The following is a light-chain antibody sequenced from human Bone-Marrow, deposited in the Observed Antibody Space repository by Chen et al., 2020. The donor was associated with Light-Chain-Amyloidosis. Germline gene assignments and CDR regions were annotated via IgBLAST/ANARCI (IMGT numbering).Light chain of an antibody. J-gene: IGLJ3*02. CDR2: DVT. V-gene: IGLV2-14*03. CDR1: SSDVGAYNY. Sequence: QSALTQPASVSGSPGQSITISCTRTSSDVGAYNYVSWYQQHPGKAPRLIIYDVTYRPSGVSTRFSGSKSANTASLTSSGLQAEDEADYYCSSYTDTSTVVFGGGTKLTVL. CDR3: SSYTDTSTVV.